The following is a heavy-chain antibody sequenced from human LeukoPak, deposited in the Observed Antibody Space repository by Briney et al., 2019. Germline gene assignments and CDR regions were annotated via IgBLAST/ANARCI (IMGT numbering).Heavy chain of an antibody. CDR1: GFTFSSYA. J-gene: IGHJ6*02. CDR3: AKDSTQYYDFWSGSYGMDV. CDR2: ISGSGGST. V-gene: IGHV3-23*01. Sequence: PGGSLRLSCAASGFTFSSYAMSWVRQAPGKGLEWVSAISGSGGSTYYADSVKGRFTISRDNSKNTLYLQMNSLRAEDTAVYYCAKDSTQYYDFWSGSYGMDVWGQGTTVTVSS. D-gene: IGHD3-3*01.